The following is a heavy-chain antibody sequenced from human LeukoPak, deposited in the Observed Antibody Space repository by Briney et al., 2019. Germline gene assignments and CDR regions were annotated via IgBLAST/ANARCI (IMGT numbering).Heavy chain of an antibody. V-gene: IGHV3-53*04. D-gene: IGHD1-14*01. CDR3: ASGVGTHYYYYGMDV. CDR1: VFTVNSNY. Sequence: GGSVRLSCAASVFTVNSNYMSWVRQAPGKGLEWVSVIYSGGSTYYADSVKGRFTISRHNSKNTLYLQMNSLRAEDTAVYYCASGVGTHYYYYGMDVWGQGTTVTVSS. J-gene: IGHJ6*02. CDR2: IYSGGST.